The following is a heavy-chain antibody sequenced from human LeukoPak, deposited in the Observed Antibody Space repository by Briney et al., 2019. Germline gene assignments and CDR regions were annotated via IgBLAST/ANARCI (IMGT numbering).Heavy chain of an antibody. CDR1: GYTFTSYG. V-gene: IGHV1-18*01. CDR3: ARYYGSGSYYRGFDY. CDR2: ISAYNGNT. Sequence: GAPVKVSCKASGYTFTSYGISWVRQAPGQGLEWMGWISAYNGNTNYAQKLQGRVTMTTDTSTSTAYMELRSLRSDDTAVYYCARYYGSGSYYRGFDYWGQGTLVTVSS. J-gene: IGHJ4*02. D-gene: IGHD3-10*01.